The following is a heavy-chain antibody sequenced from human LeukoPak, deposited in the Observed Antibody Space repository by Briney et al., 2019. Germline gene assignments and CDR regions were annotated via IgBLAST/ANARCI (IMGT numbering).Heavy chain of an antibody. D-gene: IGHD3-3*01. CDR2: IYYSGST. CDR3: ARDTGITIFGVVISSYFDY. Sequence: RPSETLSLTCTVSGGSISSYYWSWIRQPPGKGLEWIGYIYYSGSTNYNPSLKSRVTISVDTSKNQFSLKLSSVTAADTAVYYCARDTGITIFGVVISSYFDYWGQGTLVTVSS. CDR1: GGSISSYY. V-gene: IGHV4-59*01. J-gene: IGHJ4*02.